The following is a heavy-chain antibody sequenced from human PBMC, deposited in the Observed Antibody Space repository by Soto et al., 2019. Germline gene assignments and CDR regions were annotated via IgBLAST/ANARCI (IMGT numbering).Heavy chain of an antibody. D-gene: IGHD3-16*01. CDR3: AREASAPGTFREDASDI. Sequence: QVQLVQSGAEVKKSGSSVKVACKVSGDTFSNYAINWVRRAPGQGLEWMGAIVPIFRTTNYAQKVQGRVTITADESTITAYMAVSRLRSDDTATYYCAREASAPGTFREDASDIWGQGTKVTVSS. V-gene: IGHV1-69*12. CDR1: GDTFSNYA. CDR2: IVPIFRTT. J-gene: IGHJ3*02.